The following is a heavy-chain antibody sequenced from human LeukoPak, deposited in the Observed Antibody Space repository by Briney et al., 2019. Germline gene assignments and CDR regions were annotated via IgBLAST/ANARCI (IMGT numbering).Heavy chain of an antibody. D-gene: IGHD1-7*01. CDR2: IYYDGSNK. CDR1: GFTFSTYD. Sequence: PGRSLRLSCAASGFTFSTYDMHLVRQAPGKGLEWVAIIYYDGSNKYYADSVKGRFTISRDNSENTLYLQMNSLRAGDTAMYYCARLLGSGTINYWGQGTLVTVSS. CDR3: ARLLGSGTINY. V-gene: IGHV3-33*01. J-gene: IGHJ4*02.